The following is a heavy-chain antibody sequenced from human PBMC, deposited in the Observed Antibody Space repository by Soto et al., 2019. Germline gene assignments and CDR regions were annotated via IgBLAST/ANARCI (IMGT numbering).Heavy chain of an antibody. CDR1: GFTFSNAW. V-gene: IGHV3-15*01. J-gene: IGHJ4*02. CDR3: TTVPYYYGSGSYTFFDY. Sequence: SLRLSCAASGFTFSNAWMSWVRQAPGKGLEWVGRIKSKTDGGTTDYAAPVKGRFTISRDDSKNTLYLQMNSLKTEDTAVYYCTTVPYYYGSGSYTFFDYWGQGTLVTVSS. CDR2: IKSKTDGGTT. D-gene: IGHD3-10*01.